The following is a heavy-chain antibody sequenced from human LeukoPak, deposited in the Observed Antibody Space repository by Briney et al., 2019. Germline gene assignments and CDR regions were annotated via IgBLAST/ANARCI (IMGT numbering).Heavy chain of an antibody. V-gene: IGHV4-34*01. CDR3: ARGGVVIRRFDY. CDR2: INHSGST. J-gene: IGHJ4*02. CDR1: GGSFSGYY. D-gene: IGHD3-22*01. Sequence: SETLSLTCAVYGGSFSGYYWSWIRQPPGKGLEWIGEINHSGSTNYNPSLKSRVTISVDTSKNQFSLKLSSVTAADTAVYYCARGGVVIRRFDYWGQGTLVTVS.